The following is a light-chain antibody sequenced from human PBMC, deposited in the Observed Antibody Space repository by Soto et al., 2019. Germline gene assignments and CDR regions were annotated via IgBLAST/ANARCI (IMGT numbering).Light chain of an antibody. Sequence: EIVLTQSPTTLSLSPGQRATLSCRSSQSVTSYLAWYQQKPGQAPRLLIYDASNRATGIPARFSGSGSRTDFTLTISGLETEDFAVYYCQQRSNWPLTFGGGTKVEI. CDR1: QSVTSY. CDR3: QQRSNWPLT. CDR2: DAS. V-gene: IGKV3-11*01. J-gene: IGKJ4*01.